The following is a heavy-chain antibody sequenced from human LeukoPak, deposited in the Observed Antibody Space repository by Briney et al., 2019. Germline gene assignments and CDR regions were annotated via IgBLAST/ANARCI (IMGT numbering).Heavy chain of an antibody. Sequence: SQTLSLTCTVSGGSISSGGYYWSWIRQHPGKGPEWIGYIYYSGSTYYNPSLKSRVTISVDTSKNQFSLKLSSVTAADTAVYYCARAPYYDFWNGYLYYYYYMDVWGKGTTVTVSS. V-gene: IGHV4-31*03. CDR1: GGSISSGGYY. D-gene: IGHD3-3*01. CDR3: ARAPYYDFWNGYLYYYYYMDV. J-gene: IGHJ6*03. CDR2: IYYSGST.